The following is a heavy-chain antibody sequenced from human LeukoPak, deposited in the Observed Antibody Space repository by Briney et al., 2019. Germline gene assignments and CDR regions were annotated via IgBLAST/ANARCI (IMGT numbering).Heavy chain of an antibody. CDR3: ARLPKTYDFWSDYYVY. D-gene: IGHD3-3*01. CDR2: IYTSGST. Sequence: KTSETLSLTCTVSGGSISSGSYYWSWIRQPAGKGLEWIGRIYTSGSTNYNPSLKSPVTISVDTSRNQFSLKLSSVTAADTAVYYCARLPKTYDFWSDYYVYWGQGTLVTVSS. V-gene: IGHV4-61*02. J-gene: IGHJ4*02. CDR1: GGSISSGSYY.